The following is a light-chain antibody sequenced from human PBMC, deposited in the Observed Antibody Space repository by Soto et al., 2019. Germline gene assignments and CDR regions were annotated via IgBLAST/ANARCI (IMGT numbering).Light chain of an antibody. CDR2: SAS. CDR3: QQYNSYPLT. J-gene: IGKJ1*01. Sequence: DIQMTQSPFTLSASPGDRATISCRASQSISIRLAWYQQKPGKAPKLLIYSASSLASGIPSRFSGSGSGTEFTLTISSLQPDDFAAYYCQQYNSYPLTFGQGTKVDIK. CDR1: QSISIR. V-gene: IGKV1-5*03.